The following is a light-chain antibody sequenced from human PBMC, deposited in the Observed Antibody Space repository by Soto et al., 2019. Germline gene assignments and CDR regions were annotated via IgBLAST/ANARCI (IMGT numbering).Light chain of an antibody. Sequence: IVMTQSPVTLSVSPREGVTLSCMASQSVSSKLVCYQRKPGQSPRPRIYDASARATGMPGRFSGSGSGTEFTLTICCLQSEDFTVYYCQEDNIWPGRFGQGAKVDVK. CDR1: QSVSSK. V-gene: IGKV3-15*01. CDR2: DAS. J-gene: IGKJ1*01. CDR3: QEDNIWPGR.